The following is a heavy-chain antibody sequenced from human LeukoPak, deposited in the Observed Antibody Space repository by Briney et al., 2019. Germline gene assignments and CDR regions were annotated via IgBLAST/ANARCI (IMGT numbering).Heavy chain of an antibody. D-gene: IGHD1-26*01. CDR1: GFTFSSYD. V-gene: IGHV3-30*02. Sequence: GGTLRLSCAASGFTFSSYDMHWVRQAPGKGLEWVAFIRYDGSNKYYADSVKGRFTISRDNSKNTLYLQMNSLRAEDTAVYYCAKEDAVYSGSYYGFDYWGQGTLVTVSS. CDR2: IRYDGSNK. J-gene: IGHJ4*02. CDR3: AKEDAVYSGSYYGFDY.